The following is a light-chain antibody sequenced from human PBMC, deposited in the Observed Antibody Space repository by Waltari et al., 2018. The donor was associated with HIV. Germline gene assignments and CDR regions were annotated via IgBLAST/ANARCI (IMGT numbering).Light chain of an antibody. V-gene: IGKV1-5*03. CDR3: QKYNSYST. CDR1: QSISSW. CDR2: KAS. J-gene: IGKJ1*01. Sequence: DIQLTHSPSTLSAALWARVTITLRAIQSISSWFAWFQQKPGKAPQLLIYKASSLESGVPSRFSGSGSGTEFNLTISSLQPDDFATYYCQKYNSYSTFGQGTKVEIK.